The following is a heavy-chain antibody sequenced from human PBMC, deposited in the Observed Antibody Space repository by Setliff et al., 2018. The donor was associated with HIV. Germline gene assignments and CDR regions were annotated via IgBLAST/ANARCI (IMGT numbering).Heavy chain of an antibody. D-gene: IGHD2-2*01. CDR3: ARGHCSGTNCYGVDYYGMDV. V-gene: IGHV4-59*11. CDR2: IYYDGST. J-gene: IGHJ6*02. CDR1: GGSISLHY. Sequence: SETLSLTCTISGGSISLHYWSWIRQPPGKGLEWIGTIYYDGSTIYDPSLRSRVTMSVDKSKNQFSLKLTSVTAADTAVYYCARGHCSGTNCYGVDYYGMDVWGQGTTVTVSS.